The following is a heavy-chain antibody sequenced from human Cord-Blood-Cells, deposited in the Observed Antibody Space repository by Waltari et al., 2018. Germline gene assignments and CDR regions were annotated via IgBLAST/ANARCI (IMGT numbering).Heavy chain of an antibody. J-gene: IGHJ4*02. CDR2: ISYDGSNK. CDR3: AKDQGDY. Sequence: QVQLVESGGGVVTPGRYLRLSCAASGFTFSSYGMHWVRQAPGKGLEWVAVISYDGSNKYYADSVKGRFTISRDNSKNTLYLQMNSLRAEDTAVYYCAKDQGDYWGQGTLVTVSS. V-gene: IGHV3-30*18. CDR1: GFTFSSYG.